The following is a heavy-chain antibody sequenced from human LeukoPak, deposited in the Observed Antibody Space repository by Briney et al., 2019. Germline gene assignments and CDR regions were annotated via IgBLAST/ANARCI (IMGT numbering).Heavy chain of an antibody. Sequence: SETLSLTCTVSGGSISSYLWSRIRQPPGKGLEWIGYIYYSGSTNYNPSLKSRVTISVDTSKNQFSLKLSSVAAADTAVYYCARHGQQHLSPFDYWGQGSLVTVSS. J-gene: IGHJ4*02. CDR3: ARHGQQHLSPFDY. V-gene: IGHV4-59*08. CDR1: GGSISSYL. CDR2: IYYSGST. D-gene: IGHD6-13*01.